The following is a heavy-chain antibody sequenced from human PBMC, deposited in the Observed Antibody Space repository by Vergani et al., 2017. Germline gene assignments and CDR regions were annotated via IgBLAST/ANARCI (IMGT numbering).Heavy chain of an antibody. V-gene: IGHV3-21*01. CDR2: ISSSGSYI. Sequence: EVQLVESGGGLVKPGGSLRLSCAASGFTFSSHRMNWVRQAPGKGLEWFSLISSSGSYIDYADSVKGRFTIARDNAKNSLYLQMNSLRAEDTAVYYCAREMRCSGGSCYPSTHDYWGQGTLVTVSS. J-gene: IGHJ4*02. CDR1: GFTFSSHR. D-gene: IGHD2-15*01. CDR3: AREMRCSGGSCYPSTHDY.